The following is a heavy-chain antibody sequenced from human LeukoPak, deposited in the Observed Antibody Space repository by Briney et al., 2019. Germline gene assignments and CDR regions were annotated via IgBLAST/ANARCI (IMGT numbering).Heavy chain of an antibody. D-gene: IGHD5-18*01. CDR2: ISGNGVTT. Sequence: GGSLRLSCAASGFTFSRCAMSWVRQVPGTGLEWVSAISGNGVTTYSPDSVKGRFTISRDNSKNTLYLQMNSLRAEDTAVYYCAKDGYSYGDYYYYYGMDVWGQGTTVTVSS. CDR1: GFTFSRCA. J-gene: IGHJ6*02. CDR3: AKDGYSYGDYYYYYGMDV. V-gene: IGHV3-23*01.